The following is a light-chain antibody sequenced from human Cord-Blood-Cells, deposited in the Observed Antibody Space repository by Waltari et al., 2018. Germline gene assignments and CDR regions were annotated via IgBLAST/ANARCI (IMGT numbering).Light chain of an antibody. CDR1: QSVLYSSNNKNY. CDR2: WAS. CDR3: QQYYNTPLT. Sequence: DIVMTQSPDSLAVSLGERATIHCKSSQSVLYSSNNKNYLAWYQQKPGQPPKLLIYWASTRESGVPERFSGSGSGTDFTLTISSLQAEDGAVYYCQQYYNTPLTFGGGTKVEIK. V-gene: IGKV4-1*01. J-gene: IGKJ4*01.